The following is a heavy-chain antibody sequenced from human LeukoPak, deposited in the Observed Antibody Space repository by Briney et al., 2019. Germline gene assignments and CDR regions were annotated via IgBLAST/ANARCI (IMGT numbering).Heavy chain of an antibody. CDR3: ARHKAYSGYDFLDY. D-gene: IGHD5-12*01. Sequence: KPSETLSLTCSDSGGSISGYYWSWIRQPPGKGLEWIGHIYTSGSTDYNPSLKSRLTISVDTSKNQFSLQLTSVSAADTAVYYCARHKAYSGYDFLDYWGQGTLVTVSS. CDR1: GGSISGYY. CDR2: IYTSGST. V-gene: IGHV4-4*09. J-gene: IGHJ4*02.